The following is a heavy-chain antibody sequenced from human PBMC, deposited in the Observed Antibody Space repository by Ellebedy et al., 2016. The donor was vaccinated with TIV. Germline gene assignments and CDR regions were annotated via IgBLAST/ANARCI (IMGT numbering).Heavy chain of an antibody. D-gene: IGHD2-21*02. CDR2: IHYNGNT. CDR3: ARLEPIMVRTAVQGYFDK. CDR1: GGSISSYY. V-gene: IGHV4-59*08. Sequence: MPSETLSLTCTVSGGSISSYYWSWSRQRPGKGLEWIGDIHYNGNTKVSPSLKSRITISVDTSKNQFSLRLSSVSATDTALYYCARLEPIMVRTAVQGYFDKWGQGNLVTVSS. J-gene: IGHJ4*02.